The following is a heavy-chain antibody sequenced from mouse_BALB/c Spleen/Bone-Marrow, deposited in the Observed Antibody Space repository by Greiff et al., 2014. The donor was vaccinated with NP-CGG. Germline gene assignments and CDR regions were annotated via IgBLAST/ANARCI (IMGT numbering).Heavy chain of an antibody. CDR3: AREKIYGNYLWYFDV. Sequence: QVQLKQSGSVLVRPGASVKLSCKASGYTFTSSWMHWAKQRPGQGLEWIGEIHPNSGNTNYNEKFKGKATLTVDTSSSTAYVDLSGLTSEDSAVYYCAREKIYGNYLWYFDVWGAGTTVTVSS. J-gene: IGHJ1*01. CDR2: IHPNSGNT. CDR1: GYTFTSSW. D-gene: IGHD2-1*01. V-gene: IGHV1S130*01.